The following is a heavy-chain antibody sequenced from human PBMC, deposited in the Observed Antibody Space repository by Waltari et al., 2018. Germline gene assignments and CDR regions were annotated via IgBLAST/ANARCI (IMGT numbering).Heavy chain of an antibody. V-gene: IGHV3-23*04. Sequence: EVQLVESGGGLVQPGGTLRLSCVVSGFTFSNYAMTWVRQTPGKGLEWVSVISVRGGTTYYADPVKGRFTISRDNAKNTLFLQMNSLRAEDTAIYYCVLFSSEFLGDCWGQGTLVTVSS. CDR3: VLFSSEFLGDC. CDR1: GFTFSNYA. J-gene: IGHJ4*02. D-gene: IGHD6-25*01. CDR2: ISVRGGTT.